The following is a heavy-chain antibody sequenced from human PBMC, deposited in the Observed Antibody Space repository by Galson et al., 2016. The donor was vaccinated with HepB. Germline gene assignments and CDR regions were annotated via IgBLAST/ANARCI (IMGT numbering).Heavy chain of an antibody. CDR1: GFTFSRYT. V-gene: IGHV3-23*01. CDR2: IMADGERT. J-gene: IGHJ1*01. D-gene: IGHD3-10*02. CDR3: VKDRSLYVPGTEYFQH. Sequence: SLRLSCAASGFTFSRYTMSWVRQAPGQGLEWVSAIMADGERTYYADSVKGRFTISRDNPKNTLYLQMNSLRAEDTAVYHCVKDRSLYVPGTEYFQHWGQGALVIVSS.